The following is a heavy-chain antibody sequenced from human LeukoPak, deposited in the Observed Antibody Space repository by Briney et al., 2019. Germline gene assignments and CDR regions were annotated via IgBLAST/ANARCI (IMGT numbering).Heavy chain of an antibody. CDR1: GYTFTGYY. V-gene: IGHV1-2*06. D-gene: IGHD5-18*01. Sequence: GASVKVSCKASGYTFTGYYMHWVRQAPGQGLEWMGRINPNSGGTNYAQKFQGRVTMTRDTSISTAYMELSRLRSDDAAVYYWARGKGIQLWKPPRYAMAVGGQGTTVTVSS. CDR2: INPNSGGT. J-gene: IGHJ6*02. CDR3: ARGKGIQLWKPPRYAMAV.